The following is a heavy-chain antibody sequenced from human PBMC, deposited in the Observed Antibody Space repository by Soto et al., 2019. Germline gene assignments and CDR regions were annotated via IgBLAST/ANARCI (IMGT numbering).Heavy chain of an antibody. D-gene: IGHD2-15*01. CDR3: ARVGPSGGYCSGGSCYWFDP. CDR1: GGTFSSYA. Sequence: QVQLVQSGAEVKKPGSSVKVSCKASGGTFSSYAISRVRQAPGQGLEWMGGIIPIFGTANYAQKFQGRVTITADEATSTAYMELSSLRSEDTAVYYCARVGPSGGYCSGGSCYWFDPWGQGTLVTVSS. CDR2: IIPIFGTA. J-gene: IGHJ5*02. V-gene: IGHV1-69*01.